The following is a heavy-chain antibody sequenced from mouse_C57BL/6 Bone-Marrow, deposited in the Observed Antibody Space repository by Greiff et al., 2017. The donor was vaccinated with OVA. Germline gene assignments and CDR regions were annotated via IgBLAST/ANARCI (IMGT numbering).Heavy chain of an antibody. CDR3: AGHYDGSSYDFGG. CDR2: ISNGGGST. Sequence: EVNVVESGGGLVQPGGSLKLSCAASGFTFSDYYMHWVRQTPEKRLEWVAYISNGGGSTYYPDTVKGRFTISRDNAKNTLYLQMSRLKSEDTAMYYGAGHYDGSSYDFGGWGTGTTVTVAA. J-gene: IGHJ1*03. CDR1: GFTFSDYY. V-gene: IGHV5-12*01. D-gene: IGHD1-1*01.